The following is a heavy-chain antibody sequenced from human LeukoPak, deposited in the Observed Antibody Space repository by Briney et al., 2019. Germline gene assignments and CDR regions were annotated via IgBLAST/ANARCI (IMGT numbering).Heavy chain of an antibody. V-gene: IGHV4-34*01. D-gene: IGHD3-3*01. CDR3: ARGLTSRITIFGVAYNWFDP. Sequence: PSETLSLTCAVYGGSFSGYYWSWIRQPPGKGLEWIGEINHSGSTNYNPSLKSRVTISVDTPKNQFSLKLSSVTAADTAVYYCARGLTSRITIFGVAYNWFDPWGQGTLVTVSS. CDR1: GGSFSGYY. CDR2: INHSGST. J-gene: IGHJ5*02.